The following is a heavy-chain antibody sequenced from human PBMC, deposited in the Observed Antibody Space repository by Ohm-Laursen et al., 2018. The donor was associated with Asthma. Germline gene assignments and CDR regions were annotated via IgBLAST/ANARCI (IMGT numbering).Heavy chain of an antibody. CDR2: IYNGGST. CDR3: VRAHSGSYSYAFDI. D-gene: IGHD1-26*01. J-gene: IGHJ3*02. V-gene: IGHV3-53*01. Sequence: LSLTCPVSGASVSNDNWWSWVRQAPGKGLEWVPVIYNGGSTYHADSVRGRFTISRDNSKNTLYLQMNSLRGEDTAVYYCVRAHSGSYSYAFDIWGQGTVVTVSS. CDR1: GASVSNDNW.